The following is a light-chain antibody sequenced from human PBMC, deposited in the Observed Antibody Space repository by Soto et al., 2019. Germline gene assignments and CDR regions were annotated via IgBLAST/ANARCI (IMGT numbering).Light chain of an antibody. CDR2: DAS. CDR3: QRYNTYSRT. V-gene: IGKV1-5*01. Sequence: DIQMTQSPSTLSASVGDRVTITCRASQSISRYLAWYQQKPGKAPKLLIYDASTLEGGVPSRFSGSGSGTEFTLTISSLQPDDFAPDYCQRYNTYSRTFGQGTKVEIK. J-gene: IGKJ1*01. CDR1: QSISRY.